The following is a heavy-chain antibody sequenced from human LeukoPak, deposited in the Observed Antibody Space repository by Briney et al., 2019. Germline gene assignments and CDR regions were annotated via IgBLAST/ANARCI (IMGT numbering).Heavy chain of an antibody. D-gene: IGHD2-2*01. V-gene: IGHV3-23*01. CDR3: ARPGECTSTSCYYYYYGMDV. J-gene: IGHJ6*02. CDR2: VNGNGGST. CDR1: GFSFSTYA. Sequence: PGGSLRLSCAASGFSFSTYAMSWVRQAPGKGLEWVSGVNGNGGSTSYADSVKGRFTIFRDNSKNTVYLQMNSLRVEDTAVYYCARPGECTSTSCYYYYYGMDVWGQGTTVTVSS.